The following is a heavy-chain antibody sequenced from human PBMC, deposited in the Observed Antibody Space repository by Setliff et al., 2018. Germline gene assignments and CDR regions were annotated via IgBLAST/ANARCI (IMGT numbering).Heavy chain of an antibody. V-gene: IGHV4-39*07. D-gene: IGHD2-21*02. CDR1: GGSVSSGSYY. J-gene: IGHJ4*02. CDR3: ARDLGHGGDSDY. Sequence: SETLSLTCTVSGGSVSSGSYYWSWIRQPPGKGLEWIGSIYYSGSTYYNPSLKSRVTISVDTSKNQFSLKLSSVTATDTAVYYCARDLGHGGDSDYWGQGILVTVSS. CDR2: IYYSGST.